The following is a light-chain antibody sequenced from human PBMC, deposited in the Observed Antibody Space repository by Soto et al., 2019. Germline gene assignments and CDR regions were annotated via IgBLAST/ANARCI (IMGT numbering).Light chain of an antibody. CDR1: QSYSSAF. CDR2: GAS. V-gene: IGKV3-20*01. Sequence: EIVLTQSPGTLSLSPGDRATLSCRASQSYSSAFLAWYQQKPGQAPRLLIHGASSRATGIPDRFSGSGSGTDFTLTISSLEPEDFAVYYCQQYGTSTWAFGQGTKVEVK. J-gene: IGKJ1*01. CDR3: QQYGTSTWA.